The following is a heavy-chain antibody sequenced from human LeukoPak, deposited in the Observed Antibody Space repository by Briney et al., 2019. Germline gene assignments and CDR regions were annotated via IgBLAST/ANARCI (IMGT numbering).Heavy chain of an antibody. J-gene: IGHJ6*03. CDR3: RVTTNVYDYIDV. D-gene: IGHD1/OR15-1a*01. CDR1: GASVSSGGYY. CDR2: TYHSGSP. Sequence: SETLSLTCSVSGASVSSGGYYWSWIRQTPGKGLEWIGYTYHSGSPFHNPSLKGRATISLDRSRNQVSLKLTSVTAADTAVYYCRVTTNVYDYIDVWGEGTTVIVSS. V-gene: IGHV4-30-2*01.